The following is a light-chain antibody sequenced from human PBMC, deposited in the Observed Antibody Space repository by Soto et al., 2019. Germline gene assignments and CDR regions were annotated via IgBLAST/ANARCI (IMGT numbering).Light chain of an antibody. J-gene: IGKJ1*01. Sequence: DIQMTQSPSSLSASVGDRVTITCRASQSISSYLNWYQQKPGKAPKLLIYDASSLESGVPSRFSGSGSGTEFTLTISSLQPDDFATYYCQQYNSYRTFGQGTRWIS. CDR1: QSISSY. CDR3: QQYNSYRT. CDR2: DAS. V-gene: IGKV1-5*01.